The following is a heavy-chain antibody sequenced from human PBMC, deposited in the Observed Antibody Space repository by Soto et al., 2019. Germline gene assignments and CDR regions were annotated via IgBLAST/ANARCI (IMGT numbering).Heavy chain of an antibody. D-gene: IGHD3-3*01. J-gene: IGHJ4*02. CDR3: ARELLRFLVGPVDY. V-gene: IGHV3-48*01. Sequence: PGGSLRLSCAASGFTFSSYSMNWVRQAPGKGLEWVSYISSSSSRIDYADAVKGRFTISRDNAKNSLYLQMNSLRAEDTAEYYWARELLRFLVGPVDYWGQGPLVTVSS. CDR2: ISSSSSRI. CDR1: GFTFSSYS.